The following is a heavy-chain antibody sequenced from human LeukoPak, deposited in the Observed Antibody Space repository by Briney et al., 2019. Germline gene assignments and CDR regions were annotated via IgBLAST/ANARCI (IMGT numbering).Heavy chain of an antibody. J-gene: IGHJ4*02. D-gene: IGHD6-13*01. V-gene: IGHV3-23*01. CDR1: GFTFNSYA. Sequence: GGSLRLSCAASGFTFNSYAMNWVRQAPGKGLEWVSVISGSGVGTFYADSVKGRFTISRDNSKNTLHLQMNTLRADDTAAYYCAHIGRRGSWYFDYWGQGTLVTVSS. CDR2: ISGSGVGT. CDR3: AHIGRRGSWYFDY.